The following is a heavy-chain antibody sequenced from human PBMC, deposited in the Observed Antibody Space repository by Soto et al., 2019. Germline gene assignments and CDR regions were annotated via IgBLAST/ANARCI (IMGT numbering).Heavy chain of an antibody. CDR2: INAGNGNT. CDR1: GYTFTSYA. Sequence: QVRLGQSGAEVKKPGASVKVSCKASGYTFTSYAMHWVRQAPGQRLEWMGWINAGNGNTKYSQKFQGRVTITRDTSASTAYMELSSLRSEDTAVYYCARAPQTSYYYYYMDVWGKGTTVTVSS. CDR3: ARAPQTSYYYYYMDV. J-gene: IGHJ6*03. V-gene: IGHV1-3*01.